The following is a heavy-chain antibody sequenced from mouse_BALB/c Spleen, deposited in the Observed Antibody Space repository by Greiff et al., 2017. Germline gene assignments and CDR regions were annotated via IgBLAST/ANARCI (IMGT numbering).Heavy chain of an antibody. CDR3: ARSGAYYGNYDAMDY. Sequence: EVQLQQSGPELVKPGASVKMSCKASGYTFTSYVMHWVKQKPGQGLEWIGYINPYNDGTKYNEKFKGKATLTSDKSSSTAYMELSSLTSEDSAVYYCARSGAYYGNYDAMDYWGQGTSVTVSS. J-gene: IGHJ4*01. D-gene: IGHD2-10*01. CDR1: GYTFTSYV. V-gene: IGHV1-14*01. CDR2: INPYNDGT.